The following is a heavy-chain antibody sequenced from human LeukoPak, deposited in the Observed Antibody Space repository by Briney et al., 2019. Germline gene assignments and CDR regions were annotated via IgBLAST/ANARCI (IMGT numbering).Heavy chain of an antibody. V-gene: IGHV3-23*01. CDR1: GITFSNYA. CDR2: ISGSAHKI. D-gene: IGHD5-18*01. J-gene: IGHJ4*02. Sequence: GGSLRLSCVASGITFSNYAVSWVRQAPEKGLDWISVISGSAHKIRYADSVKGRFTISRDNSENIVYLQMNNLRAEDTAVYYCAGRVTGYSSGYVYWGQGTLVTVSS. CDR3: AGRVTGYSSGYVY.